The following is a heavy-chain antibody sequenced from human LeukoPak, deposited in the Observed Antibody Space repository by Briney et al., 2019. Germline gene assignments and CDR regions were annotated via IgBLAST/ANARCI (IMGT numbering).Heavy chain of an antibody. Sequence: GGSLRLSCAASGFSFTSYEMNWVRQAPGMGLEWVSYISSSGTTIHYADSVKGRFTISRDNAKNSLYLDMNSLRAEDTAIYYCARRMLRENYFGHWGQGTLVTVSS. CDR3: ARRMLRENYFGH. CDR2: ISSSGTTI. D-gene: IGHD3-10*01. CDR1: GFSFTSYE. V-gene: IGHV3-48*03. J-gene: IGHJ4*02.